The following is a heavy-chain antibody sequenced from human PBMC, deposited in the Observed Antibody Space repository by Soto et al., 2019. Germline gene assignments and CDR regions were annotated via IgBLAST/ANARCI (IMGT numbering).Heavy chain of an antibody. D-gene: IGHD3-10*01. Sequence: PSETLSLTCTVSGGSISSYYWSWIRQPPGKGLEWIGYIYYSGSTNYNPSLKSRVTISVDKSKNQFSLKLSSVTAADTAVYYCAREGSGSYYNVAYYGMDVWGQGTTVTVSS. CDR3: AREGSGSYYNVAYYGMDV. V-gene: IGHV4-59*12. CDR1: GGSISSYY. J-gene: IGHJ6*02. CDR2: IYYSGST.